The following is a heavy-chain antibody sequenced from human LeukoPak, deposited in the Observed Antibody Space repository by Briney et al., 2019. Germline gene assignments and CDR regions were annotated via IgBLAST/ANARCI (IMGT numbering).Heavy chain of an antibody. CDR3: ARVDVDMGGSYYGAFDI. Sequence: ASVKVSCKASGGTFSSYAISWVRQAPGQGLEWMGGIIPIFGTANYAQKFQGRVTITTDESTSTAYMELSSLISEDTAVYSCARVDVDMGGSYYGAFDIWGQGTMVTVSS. CDR1: GGTFSSYA. CDR2: IIPIFGTA. V-gene: IGHV1-69*05. D-gene: IGHD1-26*01. J-gene: IGHJ3*02.